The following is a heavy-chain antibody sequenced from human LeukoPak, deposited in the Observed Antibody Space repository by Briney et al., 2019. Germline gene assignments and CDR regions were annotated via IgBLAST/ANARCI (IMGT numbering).Heavy chain of an antibody. CDR2: IIPISGKA. J-gene: IGHJ4*02. CDR1: GGTFSSYA. V-gene: IGHV1-69*13. Sequence: SVKVSCKASGGTFSSYAISWVRQAPGQGLEWMGGIIPISGKANYAQKFQGRVTITADESTSTAYMELSSLRSEDTAVYYCARLRLDLPPDIVVVPAAMDDYWGQGTLVTVSS. CDR3: ARLRLDLPPDIVVVPAAMDDY. D-gene: IGHD2-2*01.